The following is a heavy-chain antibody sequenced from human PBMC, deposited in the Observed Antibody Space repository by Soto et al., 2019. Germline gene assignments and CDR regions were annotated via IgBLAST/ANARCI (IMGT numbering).Heavy chain of an antibody. D-gene: IGHD1-1*01. CDR1: GVSLNTADTW. CDR3: VRSRQMESGNDYGLDV. Sequence: QVQLQESGSGLVKPSPSLSLTCTVSGVSLNTADTWWSWIRQSPGKGLEFIGYYHSGGSTYYDASVRSRVIISADTSNSMCSLKLSSVTVSDTAVYFCVRSRQMESGNDYGLDVWGQGTTVTVSS. J-gene: IGHJ6*02. CDR2: YHSGGST. V-gene: IGHV4-30-4*01.